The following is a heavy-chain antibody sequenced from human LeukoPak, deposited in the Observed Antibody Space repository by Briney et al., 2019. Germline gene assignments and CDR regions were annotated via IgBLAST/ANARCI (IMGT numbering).Heavy chain of an antibody. CDR2: INHSGST. D-gene: IGHD4-17*01. J-gene: IGHJ2*01. CDR1: GGSFSGYY. V-gene: IGHV4-34*01. Sequence: SETLSLTCAVYGGSFSGYYWSWIRQPPGKGLEWIGEINHSGSTNYNPSLKSRVTISVDTSKNQFSLKLSSVTAADTAVYYCARGATTVTTDGGVQGYWYFDLWGRGTLVTVSS. CDR3: ARGATTVTTDGGVQGYWYFDL.